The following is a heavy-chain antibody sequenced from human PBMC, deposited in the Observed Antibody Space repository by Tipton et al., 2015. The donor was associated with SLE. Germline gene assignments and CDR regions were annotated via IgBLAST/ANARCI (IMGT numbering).Heavy chain of an antibody. V-gene: IGHV4-59*11. Sequence: TLSLTCTVSGGSISSHYWSWIRQPPGKGLEWIGYIYYSGSTNYNPSLKSRVTISVDTSKNQFSLKLSSATAADTAVYYCARRVAGFDYWGQGTLVTVSS. D-gene: IGHD6-19*01. CDR1: GGSISSHY. CDR2: IYYSGST. CDR3: ARRVAGFDY. J-gene: IGHJ4*02.